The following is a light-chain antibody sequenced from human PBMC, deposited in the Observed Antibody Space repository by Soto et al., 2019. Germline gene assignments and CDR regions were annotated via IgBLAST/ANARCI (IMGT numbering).Light chain of an antibody. Sequence: QPVLTQSPSASASLGASVKLTCTLSSGHSSYAIAWHQQQPEKGPRYLMKLNSDGSHSKGDGIPDRFSGSSSGAERYLTISSLQSEDEADYYCQTWGTGGGVFGTGTMLTVL. V-gene: IGLV4-69*01. CDR3: QTWGTGGGV. CDR1: SGHSSYA. CDR2: LNSDGSH. J-gene: IGLJ1*01.